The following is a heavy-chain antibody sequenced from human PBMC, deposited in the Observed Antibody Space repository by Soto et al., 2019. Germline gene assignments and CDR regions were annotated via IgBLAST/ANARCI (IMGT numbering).Heavy chain of an antibody. D-gene: IGHD6-13*01. J-gene: IGHJ5*02. CDR3: ARAASSWYRAGWFDP. Sequence: PSETLSLTCAVYGGSFSGYYWSWIRQPPGKGLEWIGEINHSGSTNYNPSLKSRVTISVDTSKNQFSLKLSSVTAADTAVYYCARAASSWYRAGWFDPWGQGTLVTVS. V-gene: IGHV4-34*01. CDR2: INHSGST. CDR1: GGSFSGYY.